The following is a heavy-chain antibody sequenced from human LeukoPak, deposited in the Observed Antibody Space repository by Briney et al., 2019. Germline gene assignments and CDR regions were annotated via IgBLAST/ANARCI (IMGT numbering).Heavy chain of an antibody. CDR2: MNPNSGNT. D-gene: IGHD6-6*01. V-gene: IGHV1-8*01. J-gene: IGHJ5*02. CDR3: ARGRLAARPVGYWFDP. Sequence: ASVKVSCKASGYTFTSYDINWVRQATGQGLDWMGWMNPNSGNTGYAQKFQGRVTMTRNTSISTAYMELSSLRSEDTAVYYCARGRLAARPVGYWFDPWGQGTLVTVSS. CDR1: GYTFTSYD.